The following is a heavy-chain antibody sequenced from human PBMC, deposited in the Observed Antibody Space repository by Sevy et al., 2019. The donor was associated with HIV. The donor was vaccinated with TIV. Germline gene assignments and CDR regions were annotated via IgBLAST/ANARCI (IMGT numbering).Heavy chain of an antibody. CDR2: ISYDGSNK. CDR3: ARDPYYYDSSAQGGAFDI. D-gene: IGHD3-22*01. J-gene: IGHJ3*02. CDR1: GFTFSSYA. V-gene: IGHV3-30-3*01. Sequence: GSLRLSCAASGFTFSSYAMHWVRQAPGKGLEWVAVISYDGSNKYYADSVKGRFTISRDNSKNTLYLQMNSLRAEDTAVYYCARDPYYYDSSAQGGAFDIWGQGTMVTVSS.